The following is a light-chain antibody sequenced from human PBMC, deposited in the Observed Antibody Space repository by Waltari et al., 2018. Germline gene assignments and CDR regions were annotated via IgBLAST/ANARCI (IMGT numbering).Light chain of an antibody. V-gene: IGLV1-47*01. CDR3: AVWDDSLSGNWV. Sequence: QSVMTQAPSASGPPGQRVTISCYGCSSTIGSNNVYWYQQPPGTAPKLLIHSNNQRPSGVPARFSGSKSGTSASLVISGLRSEDEADYYCAVWDDSLSGNWVFGRGTKLTVL. J-gene: IGLJ3*02. CDR1: SSTIGSNN. CDR2: SNN.